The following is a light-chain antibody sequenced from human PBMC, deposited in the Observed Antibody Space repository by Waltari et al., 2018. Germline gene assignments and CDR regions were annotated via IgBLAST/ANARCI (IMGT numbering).Light chain of an antibody. V-gene: IGKV4-1*01. CDR1: QSVFYSSSNKNS. CDR2: WAS. J-gene: IGKJ1*01. CDR3: QQFYSSPPT. Sequence: DIVMTQSPDSLAVSRGERATISCESSQSVFYSSSNKNSLAWYQQKPGQPPKLLIHWASTRESGVPDRFSGSGSGTHFALTISSLQAEDVAVYYCQQFYSSPPTFGQGTKVEI.